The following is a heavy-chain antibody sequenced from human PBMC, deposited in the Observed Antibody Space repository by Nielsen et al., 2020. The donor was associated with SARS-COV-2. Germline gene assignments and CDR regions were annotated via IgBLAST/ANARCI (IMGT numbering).Heavy chain of an antibody. Sequence: SETLSLTCTVSGGSISSYYWSWIRQPPGKRLEWIGYIYYSGSTNYNPSLKSRVTISVDTSKNQFSLKLSSVTAADTAVYYCARIAPITIFGVVSWFDPWGQGTLVTVSS. CDR1: GGSISSYY. V-gene: IGHV4-59*01. CDR2: IYYSGST. D-gene: IGHD3-3*01. CDR3: ARIAPITIFGVVSWFDP. J-gene: IGHJ5*02.